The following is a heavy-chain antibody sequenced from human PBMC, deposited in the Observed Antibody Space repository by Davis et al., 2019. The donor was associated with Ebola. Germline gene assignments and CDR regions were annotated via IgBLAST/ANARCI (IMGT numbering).Heavy chain of an antibody. D-gene: IGHD3-22*01. CDR1: GGTFLSYA. J-gene: IGHJ4*02. V-gene: IGHV1-69*13. CDR3: AKDRYYDNNPLYYESEC. CDR2: IIPIFGPA. Sequence: SVKVSCKASGGTFLSYAISWVRQAPGQGLEWMGGIIPIFGPANYAQRFQGRVTITADESRTTAYMELSSLRSEETAVYYCAKDRYYDNNPLYYESECWGQGTLVTVSS.